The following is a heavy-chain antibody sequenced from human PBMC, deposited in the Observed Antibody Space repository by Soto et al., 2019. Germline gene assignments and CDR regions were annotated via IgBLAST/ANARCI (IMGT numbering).Heavy chain of an antibody. CDR1: GFIFNNYG. J-gene: IGHJ1*01. D-gene: IGHD1-1*01. CDR2: ISPDGNRD. Sequence: HPGGSLRLSCAASGFIFNNYGMHWVRQAPGKGLEWVAVISPDGNRDYYGDSVKGRFTISRDNPKNSVYLQINSLRVDDTAVYYCAKDNLRDNWSHAGHWGQGTPVTVSS. CDR3: AKDNLRDNWSHAGH. V-gene: IGHV3-30*18.